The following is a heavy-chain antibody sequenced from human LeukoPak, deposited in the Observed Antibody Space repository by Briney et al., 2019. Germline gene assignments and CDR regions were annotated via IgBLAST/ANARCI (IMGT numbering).Heavy chain of an antibody. CDR1: GFTFSSYA. V-gene: IGHV3-30-3*01. D-gene: IGHD2-2*01. Sequence: PGGSLRLSCAASGFTFSSYAMHWVRQAPGKGLEWVAVISYDGSNKYYADSVKGRFTISRDNSKNTLYLQMNSLRSEDTAVYYCASSLWEGYCSSTSCYVYGMDVWGKGTTVTVSS. CDR3: ASSLWEGYCSSTSCYVYGMDV. J-gene: IGHJ6*04. CDR2: ISYDGSNK.